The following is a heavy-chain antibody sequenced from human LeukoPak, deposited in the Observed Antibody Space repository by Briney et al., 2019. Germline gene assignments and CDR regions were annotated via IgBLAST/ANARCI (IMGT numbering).Heavy chain of an antibody. J-gene: IGHJ3*02. D-gene: IGHD3-16*02. CDR3: ARGQRDDYVWGSYRSDAFDI. Sequence: GGSLRLSCAASGFTFSSYWMSWVRQAPGKGLEWVANIKQDGSEKYYVDSVKGRFTISRDNAKNSLYLQMNSLRAEDTAVYYCARGQRDDYVWGSYRSDAFDIWGQGTMVTVSS. V-gene: IGHV3-7*01. CDR2: IKQDGSEK. CDR1: GFTFSSYW.